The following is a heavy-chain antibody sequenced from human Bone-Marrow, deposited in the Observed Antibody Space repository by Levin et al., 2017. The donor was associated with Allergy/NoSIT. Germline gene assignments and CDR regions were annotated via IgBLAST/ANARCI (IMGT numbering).Heavy chain of an antibody. CDR3: AGDITILWWGSDPRGGYFLH. Sequence: GGSLRLSCVGSGFTLSTYALTWVRQAPGKGLEWVATISSSGDNTDYADPVKGRFAISRDNSDNTLYLDMKSLRDDDTAVYYCAGDITILWWGSDPRGGYFLHWGHGALVTVSS. D-gene: IGHD3-10*01. CDR2: ISSSGDNT. V-gene: IGHV3-23*01. J-gene: IGHJ1*01. CDR1: GFTLSTYA.